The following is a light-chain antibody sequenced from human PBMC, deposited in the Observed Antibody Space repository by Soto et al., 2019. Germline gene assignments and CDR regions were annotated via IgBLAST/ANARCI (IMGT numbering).Light chain of an antibody. CDR2: QIS. CDR3: LQGTQSYT. V-gene: IGKV2-24*01. Sequence: DVVLTQPPLSSPVALGQPASISCSSSQSLEHSDGYTYLHWLHQRPGQPPRLLIYQISKRLSGVPARFSGSGAGTSFTLNISRVEAEDVGLYYCLQGTQSYTFGQGAKLE. J-gene: IGKJ2*01. CDR1: QSLEHSDGYTY.